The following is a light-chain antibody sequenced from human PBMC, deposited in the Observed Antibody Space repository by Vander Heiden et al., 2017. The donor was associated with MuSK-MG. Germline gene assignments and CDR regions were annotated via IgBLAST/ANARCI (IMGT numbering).Light chain of an antibody. CDR1: QGISSA. CDR3: QQFNSNPPLT. Sequence: AIQLTQSPSSLSASVGDRVTITCRASQGISSALAWYQQKPGKAPKLLIYDASSMESGGPSRCSGSGSGTDFTLTISSLQPEDFATDYCQQFNSNPPLTFGGGTKVEIK. V-gene: IGKV1-13*02. CDR2: DAS. J-gene: IGKJ4*01.